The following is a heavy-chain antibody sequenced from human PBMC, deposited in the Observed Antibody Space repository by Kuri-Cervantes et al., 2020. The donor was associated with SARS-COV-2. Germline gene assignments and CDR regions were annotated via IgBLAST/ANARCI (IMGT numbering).Heavy chain of an antibody. CDR3: ARARGSYVGSYYFDY. J-gene: IGHJ4*02. Sequence: LRLSCTVSGGYISSGSYYWSWIRQPAGKGLEWIGYMYTTGSTRYNPSLQSRVTISVDTSKNQFSLKLSSVTAADTAVYYCARARGSYVGSYYFDYWGQGTLVTDSS. CDR1: GGYISSGSYY. CDR2: MYTTGST. V-gene: IGHV4-61*09. D-gene: IGHD1-26*01.